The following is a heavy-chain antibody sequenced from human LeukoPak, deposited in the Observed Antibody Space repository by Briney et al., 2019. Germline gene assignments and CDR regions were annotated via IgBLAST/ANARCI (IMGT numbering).Heavy chain of an antibody. CDR2: IYYSGST. CDR1: GVSITNYY. V-gene: IGHV4-59*01. D-gene: IGHD4-17*01. Sequence: SETLSLTCTVSGVSITNYYWSWIRQPPGKGLEWIGYIYYSGSTNYSPSLKSRVTISLDTSKNQFSLKLSSVTAADTAVYYCARVRDYGDYWFDPWGQGTLVTVSS. J-gene: IGHJ5*02. CDR3: ARVRDYGDYWFDP.